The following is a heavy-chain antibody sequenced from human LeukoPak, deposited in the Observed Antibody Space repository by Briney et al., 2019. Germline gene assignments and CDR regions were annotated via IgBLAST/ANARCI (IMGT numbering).Heavy chain of an antibody. CDR1: GVTFTSDA. D-gene: IGHD1-26*01. Sequence: SVKFSCKASGVTFTSDATSWVRQAPGQGLEWMGGIIPKLGTANYAQKFRGRVTITADESTTTVYMELSSLRSEDTAVYYCAREEGSWGVFDYWGPVTLVTLSS. J-gene: IGHJ4*02. CDR3: AREEGSWGVFDY. V-gene: IGHV1-69*01. CDR2: IIPKLGTA.